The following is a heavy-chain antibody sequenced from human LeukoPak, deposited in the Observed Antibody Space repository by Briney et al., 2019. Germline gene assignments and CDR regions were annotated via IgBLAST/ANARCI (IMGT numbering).Heavy chain of an antibody. D-gene: IGHD3-22*01. CDR3: AKARPIYYDSSGYYRPFSYFDY. Sequence: PGGSLRLSCAASGFTFSSYAMSWVRQAPGKGLEWVSAISGSGGSTYYADSVKGRFTISRDNSKNTLYLQMNSLRAEDTAVYYCAKARPIYYDSSGYYRPFSYFDYWGQGTLVTVSS. CDR1: GFTFSSYA. J-gene: IGHJ4*02. V-gene: IGHV3-23*01. CDR2: ISGSGGST.